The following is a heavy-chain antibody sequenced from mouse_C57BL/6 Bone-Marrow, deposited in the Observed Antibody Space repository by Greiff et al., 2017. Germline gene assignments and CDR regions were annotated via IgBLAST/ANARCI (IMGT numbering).Heavy chain of an antibody. CDR3: ARRGYGHNYFDY. Sequence: EVKLVESGGGLVQPGGSLKLSCAASGFTFSDSGMAWVRQAPRKGPEWVAFISNLAYSIYYADTVTGRFTISRENAKNTLYLEMSSLRSEDTAMYYCARRGYGHNYFDYWGQGTTLTVSS. V-gene: IGHV5-15*01. CDR2: ISNLAYSI. J-gene: IGHJ2*01. D-gene: IGHD1-1*01. CDR1: GFTFSDSG.